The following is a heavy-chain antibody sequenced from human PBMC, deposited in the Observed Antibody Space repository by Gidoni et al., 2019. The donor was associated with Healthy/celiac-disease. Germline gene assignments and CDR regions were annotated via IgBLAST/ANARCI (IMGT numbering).Heavy chain of an antibody. Sequence: EVQLVESGGGLVQPGGSLRLSCAAPGFTFSNSGMSWVRQAPGKGLEWVGRMKSKTDGGTTDYAAPVKGRFTISRDDSKNTLYLQMNSLKTEDTAVYYGTTEYCSGGSCYPYWGQGTLVTVSS. V-gene: IGHV3-15*01. CDR3: TTEYCSGGSCYPY. J-gene: IGHJ4*02. CDR1: GFTFSNSG. CDR2: MKSKTDGGTT. D-gene: IGHD2-15*01.